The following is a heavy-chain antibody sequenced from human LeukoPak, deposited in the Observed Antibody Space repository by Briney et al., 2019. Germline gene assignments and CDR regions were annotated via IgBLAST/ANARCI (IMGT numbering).Heavy chain of an antibody. CDR3: VRGLGGGWLRSWFDP. CDR1: GGSISSYY. D-gene: IGHD6-19*01. CDR2: LYYSGNT. Sequence: SETLSLTCTVSGGSISSYYWHWIRQPPGKGLEWIGYLYYSGNTYYNPSLKSRVTMSVDTSKNQFSLKLSSVTAADTAVYYCVRGLGGGWLRSWFDPWGQGTLVTVSS. V-gene: IGHV4-59*12. J-gene: IGHJ5*02.